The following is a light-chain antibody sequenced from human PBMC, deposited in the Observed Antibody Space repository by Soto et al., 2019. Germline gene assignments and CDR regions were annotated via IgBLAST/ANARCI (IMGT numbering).Light chain of an antibody. CDR2: DAS. V-gene: IGKV1-5*01. CDR1: QSISSW. CDR3: HQYNSSYT. Sequence: DIQMTQSPSTLSASVGDRVTITCRASQSISSWLAWYQQKPGKAPKLLIYDASSLESGVPSRFSGSGSGTEFTLTISSLQPDDFATYYRHQYNSSYTFGQGTKLEIK. J-gene: IGKJ2*01.